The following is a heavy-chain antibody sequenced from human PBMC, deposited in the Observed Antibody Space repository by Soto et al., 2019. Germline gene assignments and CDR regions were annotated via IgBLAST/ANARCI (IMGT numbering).Heavy chain of an antibody. J-gene: IGHJ4*02. D-gene: IGHD3-22*01. Sequence: QLQLQESGPGLVKPSETLSLTCTVSGGSISSYNYDWGWIRQPPGKGLEWIGHIQYTGGTYYNPSLKSRVTVSVDTSKNQFSLKLSSVTAADTAVYYCARRGTYYFDSSGYYYPVDYWGQGSLVTVSS. CDR1: GGSISSYNYD. CDR3: ARRGTYYFDSSGYYYPVDY. V-gene: IGHV4-39*01. CDR2: IQYTGGT.